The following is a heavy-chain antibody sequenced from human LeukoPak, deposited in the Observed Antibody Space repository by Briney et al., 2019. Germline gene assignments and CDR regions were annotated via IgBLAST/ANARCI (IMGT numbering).Heavy chain of an antibody. CDR2: IDHGGNT. D-gene: IGHD3-16*01. CDR3: VREGDYDYAWGSYITSLDF. J-gene: IGHJ4*02. CDR1: GYSVTGGYY. V-gene: IGHV4-38-2*02. Sequence: SETLSLTCTVSGYSVTGGYYWGWVRQTPTKRLEWIASIDHGGNTYYSPSLKSRVTISLDTYNNQISLKLTYVTAADTAVYYCVREGDYDYAWGSYITSLDFWGQGTLVTVSS.